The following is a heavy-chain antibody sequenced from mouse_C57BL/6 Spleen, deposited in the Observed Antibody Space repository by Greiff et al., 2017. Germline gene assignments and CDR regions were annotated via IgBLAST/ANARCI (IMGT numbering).Heavy chain of an antibody. Sequence: EVQLQQSGPELVKPGASVKISCKASGYTFTDYYMNWVKQSPGTSLEWIGDINTTNGGTSYNQKFKGKATLTVDKSSITAYMEVGSLTSEDSSVYDCARSNCDQRYFDYWGQGTTLTVST. CDR1: GYTFTDYY. D-gene: IGHD4-1*01. CDR3: ARSNCDQRYFDY. V-gene: IGHV1-26*01. J-gene: IGHJ2*01. CDR2: INTTNGGT.